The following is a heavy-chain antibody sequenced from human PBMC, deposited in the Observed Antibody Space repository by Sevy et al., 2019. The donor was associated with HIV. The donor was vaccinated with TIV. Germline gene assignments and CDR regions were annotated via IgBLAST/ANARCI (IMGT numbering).Heavy chain of an antibody. CDR2: ISAYNGNT. J-gene: IGHJ6*02. CDR1: GYTFTSYG. Sequence: ASVKVSCKASGYTFTSYGISWVRQAPGQGLEWMGWISAYNGNTNYAQKLQGRVTMTTDTSTRTAYMELRSLRSDDTAVYYCAREWDYDFWSLRTTGSGYYGMDVWGQGTTVTVSS. CDR3: AREWDYDFWSLRTTGSGYYGMDV. V-gene: IGHV1-18*01. D-gene: IGHD3-3*01.